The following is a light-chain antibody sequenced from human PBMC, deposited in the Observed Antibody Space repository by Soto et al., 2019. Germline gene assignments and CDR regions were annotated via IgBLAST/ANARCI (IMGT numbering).Light chain of an antibody. CDR2: ATS. CDR3: LQDYSYPFT. Sequence: EIVLTQSPGTLSLSPGERATLSCRASQSVSSTYLAWYQQKPGQAPRLLIYATSSRATGIPDRFSGSGSGTDFTLTISSLQPEDFAAYYCLQDYSYPFTFGQGTKLEIK. CDR1: QSVSSTY. J-gene: IGKJ2*01. V-gene: IGKV3-20*01.